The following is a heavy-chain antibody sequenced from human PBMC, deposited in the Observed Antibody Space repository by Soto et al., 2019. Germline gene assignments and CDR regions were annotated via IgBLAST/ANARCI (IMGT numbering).Heavy chain of an antibody. Sequence: EVQLVESGGGLIQPGGSLRLSCAVSGFTVSNNYMSWVRQAPGKGLEGVSVIYSGGYTAYGDSVKGRFTISRDNSKNTIYLKTKGPEAAATAVYFGATQRGGGGYWGQGTLVTVSS. CDR3: ATQRGGGGY. CDR1: GFTVSNNY. D-gene: IGHD6-25*01. CDR2: IYSGGYT. J-gene: IGHJ4*02. V-gene: IGHV3-53*01.